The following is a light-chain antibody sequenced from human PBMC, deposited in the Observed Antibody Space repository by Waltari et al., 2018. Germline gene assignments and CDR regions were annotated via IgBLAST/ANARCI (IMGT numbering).Light chain of an antibody. CDR2: AAS. CDR3: QQSYSTPF. J-gene: IGKJ3*01. Sequence: DIQMTHSPSSLSASVGDRVTITCRASQSITTYLNWYQQKPGKAPKLLIYAASSLQSEVPSRFSGSGSGTDFTLTISSLQPEDFATYYCQQSYSTPFFGPGTKVDIK. V-gene: IGKV1-39*01. CDR1: QSITTY.